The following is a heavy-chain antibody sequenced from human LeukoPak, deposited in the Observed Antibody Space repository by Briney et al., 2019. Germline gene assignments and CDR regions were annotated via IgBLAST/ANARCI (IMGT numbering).Heavy chain of an antibody. D-gene: IGHD4-17*01. CDR3: ARGMYINYGDY. V-gene: IGHV3-74*01. Sequence: PGGSLRLSCAASGLTFSTSWMHWVRQAPGKGLVWVSRISSDGSSTTYADSVKGRFTISRDNAKNTLYLHMNSLRAEDTAVYYCARGMYINYGDYWGQGTLVTVSS. CDR2: ISSDGSST. J-gene: IGHJ4*02. CDR1: GLTFSTSW.